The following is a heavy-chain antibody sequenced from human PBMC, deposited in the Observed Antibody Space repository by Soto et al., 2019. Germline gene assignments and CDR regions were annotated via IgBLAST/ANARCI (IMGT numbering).Heavy chain of an antibody. J-gene: IGHJ2*01. CDR2: IYYSGST. Sequence: QVQLQESGPGLVKPSETLSLTCTVSGGSISSYYWSWIRQPPGKGLEWIGYIYYSGSTNYNPSLKRRVTISVDTSKNQFSLKLSSVTAADTAVYYCARISIASYWYFDLWGRGTLVTVSS. V-gene: IGHV4-59*01. CDR1: GGSISSYY. CDR3: ARISIASYWYFDL. D-gene: IGHD6-6*01.